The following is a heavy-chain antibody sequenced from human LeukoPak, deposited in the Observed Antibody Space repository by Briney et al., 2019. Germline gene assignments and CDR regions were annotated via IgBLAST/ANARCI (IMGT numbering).Heavy chain of an antibody. D-gene: IGHD5-12*01. CDR1: GFTFSSYW. Sequence: PGGSLRLSCAASGFTFSSYWMSWVRQAPRKGLEWVANIKQDGSEKYYVDSVKGRFTISRDNAKNSLYLQMNSLRAEDTAVYYCASPRGYGYYFDYWGQGTLVTVSS. J-gene: IGHJ4*02. V-gene: IGHV3-7*01. CDR2: IKQDGSEK. CDR3: ASPRGYGYYFDY.